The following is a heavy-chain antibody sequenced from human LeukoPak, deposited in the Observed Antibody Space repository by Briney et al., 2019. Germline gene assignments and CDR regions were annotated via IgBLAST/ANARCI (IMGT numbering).Heavy chain of an antibody. CDR3: TKDLRGRVTQYLVATPAPLDY. D-gene: IGHD6-13*01. V-gene: IGHV3-30*18. CDR1: GFTFSNYG. Sequence: GRSLRLSCAVSGFTFSNYGMYWVRQAPGKGLEWVAVISYDGSEKYYADSVKGRFTISRDNSKNTLYLQMNSLRAEDTAVYYCTKDLRGRVTQYLVATPAPLDYWGQGTLVTVSS. J-gene: IGHJ4*02. CDR2: ISYDGSEK.